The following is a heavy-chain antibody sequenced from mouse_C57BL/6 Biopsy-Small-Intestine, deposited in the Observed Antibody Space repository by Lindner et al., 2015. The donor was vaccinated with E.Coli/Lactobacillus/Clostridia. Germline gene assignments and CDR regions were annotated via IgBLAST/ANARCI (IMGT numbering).Heavy chain of an antibody. CDR1: GYTFTSYW. CDR2: INPSSGYT. J-gene: IGHJ4*01. V-gene: IGHV1-7*01. Sequence: VQLQESGAELAKPGASVKLSCKASGYTFTSYWMHWVKQRPGQGLEWIEYINPSSGYTKYNQKFKDKATLTADKSSSTAYMQLSSLTYEDSAVYYCARDYDDGGRAMDYWGQGTSVTVSS. CDR3: ARDYDDGGRAMDY. D-gene: IGHD2-4*01.